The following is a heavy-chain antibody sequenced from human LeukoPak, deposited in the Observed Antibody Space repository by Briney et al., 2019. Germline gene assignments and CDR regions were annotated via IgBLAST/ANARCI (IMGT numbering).Heavy chain of an antibody. CDR1: GDSINSSDFY. J-gene: IGHJ4*02. CDR3: ARQTGSGLFILP. V-gene: IGHV4-39*01. CDR2: ISYTGTT. Sequence: SETLSLTCTVSGDSINSSDFYWGWIRQSPEKGLEWIGSISYTGTTYYNASLKSQVSISIDTSKNQFSLRLTSVTAADTAVYYCARQTGSGLFILPGGQGTLVTVSS. D-gene: IGHD3/OR15-3a*01.